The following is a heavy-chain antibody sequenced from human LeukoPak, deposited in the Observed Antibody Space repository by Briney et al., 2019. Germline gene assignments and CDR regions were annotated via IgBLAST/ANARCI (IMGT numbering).Heavy chain of an antibody. CDR2: INPNSGGT. V-gene: IGHV1-2*02. D-gene: IGHD2-15*01. Sequence: ASVNVSLKAAGYTFTGYYMHWVRPAPGQGLEWMGWINPNSGGTNYAQKFQGRVTMTSDTSISTANLELGRQRSADTAVYYCARGRYLDIVVVVAATFCDYWGQGTLVTVSS. CDR3: ARGRYLDIVVVVAATFCDY. CDR1: GYTFTGYY. J-gene: IGHJ4*02.